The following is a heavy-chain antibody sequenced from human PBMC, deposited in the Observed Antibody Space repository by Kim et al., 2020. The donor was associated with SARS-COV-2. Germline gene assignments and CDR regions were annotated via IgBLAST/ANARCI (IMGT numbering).Heavy chain of an antibody. Sequence: SETLSLTCAVYGGSFSGYYWSWIHQPPGKGLEWIGEINHSGSTNYNPSLKSRVTISVDTSKNQFSLKLSSVTAADTAVYYCARDHRYCSGGSCYYYGMDVWGQGTTVTVSS. CDR3: ARDHRYCSGGSCYYYGMDV. CDR2: INHSGST. V-gene: IGHV4-34*01. J-gene: IGHJ6*02. D-gene: IGHD2-15*01. CDR1: GGSFSGYY.